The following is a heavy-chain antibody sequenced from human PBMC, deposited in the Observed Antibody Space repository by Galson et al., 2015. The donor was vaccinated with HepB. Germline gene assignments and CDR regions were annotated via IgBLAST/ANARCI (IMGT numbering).Heavy chain of an antibody. Sequence: SLRLSCAASGFTVSNNCMSWVRQAPETGLEWVSVLYRDGTTYYADSVRGRFTISRDSSKNTLYLQMTSVRADDTALYYCASGSAARLDWYHTYMDVWGKGTAVTVSS. V-gene: IGHV3-66*01. J-gene: IGHJ6*03. CDR2: LYRDGTT. D-gene: IGHD3-9*01. CDR3: ASGSAARLDWYHTYMDV. CDR1: GFTVSNNC.